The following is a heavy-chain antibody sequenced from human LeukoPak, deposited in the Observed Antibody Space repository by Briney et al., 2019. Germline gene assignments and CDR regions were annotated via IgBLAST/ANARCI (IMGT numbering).Heavy chain of an antibody. V-gene: IGHV3-74*01. CDR3: ARASSGWSPFDY. J-gene: IGHJ4*02. CDR2: INSDGSST. Sequence: GGSLRLSCAASGFTFSSYWMHLFRQAPGKGLVWVSRINSDGSSTSYADSVKGRFTISRDNAKNTLYLQMNSLRAEDTAVYYCARASSGWSPFDYWGQGTLVTVSS. CDR1: GFTFSSYW. D-gene: IGHD6-19*01.